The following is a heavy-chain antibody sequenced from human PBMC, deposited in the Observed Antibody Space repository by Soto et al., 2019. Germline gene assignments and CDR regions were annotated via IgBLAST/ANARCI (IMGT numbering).Heavy chain of an antibody. CDR1: GFTFSSYA. Sequence: QPGGSLRLSCAASGFTFSSYAMSWVRQAPGKGLEWVSAISGSGGSTYYADSVKGRFTISRDNSKNTLYLQMNSLRAEDTAVYYCAKAGSVPYLWSAGDSPYYYYGMDVWGQGTTVTVSS. V-gene: IGHV3-23*01. CDR3: AKAGSVPYLWSAGDSPYYYYGMDV. J-gene: IGHJ6*02. CDR2: ISGSGGST. D-gene: IGHD2-21*01.